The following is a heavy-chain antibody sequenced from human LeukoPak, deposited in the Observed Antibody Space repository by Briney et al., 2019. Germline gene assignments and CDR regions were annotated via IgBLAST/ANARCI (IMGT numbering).Heavy chain of an antibody. Sequence: SETLSLTCTVSGGSISSGGYYWSWIRQHPGKVLEWIGYIYYSGSTYYNPSLKSRVTISVDTSKNQFSLKLSSVTAADTAVYYCARVIDYVWGSYRRPHPSYYFDYWGQGTLVTVSS. J-gene: IGHJ4*02. D-gene: IGHD3-16*02. CDR2: IYYSGST. CDR1: GGSISSGGYY. V-gene: IGHV4-31*03. CDR3: ARVIDYVWGSYRRPHPSYYFDY.